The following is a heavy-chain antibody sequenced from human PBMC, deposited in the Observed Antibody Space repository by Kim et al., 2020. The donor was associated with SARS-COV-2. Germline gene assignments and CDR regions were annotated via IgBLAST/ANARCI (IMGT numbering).Heavy chain of an antibody. CDR1: GILFGTYG. J-gene: IGHJ4*02. V-gene: IGHV3-30*03. CDR2: VSSDGSAT. D-gene: IGHD5-18*01. Sequence: GGSLRLSCVDSGILFGTYGMHWVRQAPGKGLEWVAVVSSDGSATYYADSLKGRFTISRDNSKNTLYLQMNSLRVEDTALYYCARNRGYNYGIIDYLGQGT. CDR3: ARNRGYNYGIIDY.